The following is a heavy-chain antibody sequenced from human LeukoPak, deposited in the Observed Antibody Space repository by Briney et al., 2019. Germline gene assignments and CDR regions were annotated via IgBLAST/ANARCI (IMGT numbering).Heavy chain of an antibody. V-gene: IGHV3-21*01. J-gene: IGHJ6*03. CDR3: ARSPALYYYFYMDV. D-gene: IGHD2-2*02. Sequence: ETLSLTXAVYGGSFSGYYWSWIRQAPGKGLEWVSSISSGGNYMFYVNSVKGRFTISRDNLKNSLFLQMNTLRAEDTAVYYCARSPALYYYFYMDVWGKGTTVTVSS. CDR1: GGSFSGYY. CDR2: ISSGGNYM.